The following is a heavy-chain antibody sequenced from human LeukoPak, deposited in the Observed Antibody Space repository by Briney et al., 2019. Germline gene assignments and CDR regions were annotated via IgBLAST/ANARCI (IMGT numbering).Heavy chain of an antibody. CDR3: AREAFPGIAAAGTNY. V-gene: IGHV3-23*01. CDR1: GFTFSSCA. D-gene: IGHD6-13*01. J-gene: IGHJ4*02. Sequence: PGGSLRLSCAASGFTFSSCAMSWVRQAPGKGLEWVSAISGSGGSTYYADSVKGRFTISRDNSKNTLYLQMNSLRAEDTAVYYCAREAFPGIAAAGTNYWGQGTLVTVSS. CDR2: ISGSGGST.